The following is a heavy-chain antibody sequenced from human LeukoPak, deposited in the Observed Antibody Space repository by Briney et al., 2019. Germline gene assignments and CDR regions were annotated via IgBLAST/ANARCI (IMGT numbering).Heavy chain of an antibody. CDR2: IHDSGST. CDR3: ARGGQWSKFYFDN. D-gene: IGHD2-15*01. Sequence: SETLSLTCSVSGGSVSSYYWSWIRLSPRKGLEWIGYIHDSGSTNYNPSLKSRVTVSVDTSKNQFSLKLRSVTAADTAVYYCARGGQWSKFYFDNWGQGTLVTVSS. V-gene: IGHV4-59*02. CDR1: GGSVSSYY. J-gene: IGHJ4*02.